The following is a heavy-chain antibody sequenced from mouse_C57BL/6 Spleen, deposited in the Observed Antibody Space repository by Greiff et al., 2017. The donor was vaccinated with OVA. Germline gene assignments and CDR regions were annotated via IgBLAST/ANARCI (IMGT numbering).Heavy chain of an antibody. D-gene: IGHD1-1*01. Sequence: SGPELVKPGASVKISCKASGYAFSSSWMNWVKQRPGKGLEWIGRIYPGDGDTNYNGKFKGKATLTADKSSSTAYMQLSSLTSEDSAVYFCAKVAGNYGSSYYWYFDVWGTGTTVTVSS. J-gene: IGHJ1*03. CDR3: AKVAGNYGSSYYWYFDV. V-gene: IGHV1-82*01. CDR1: GYAFSSSW. CDR2: IYPGDGDT.